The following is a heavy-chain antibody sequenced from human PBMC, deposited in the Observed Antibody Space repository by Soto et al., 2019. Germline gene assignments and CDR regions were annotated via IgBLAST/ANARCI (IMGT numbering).Heavy chain of an antibody. Sequence: GGSLRLSCAASGFTFSSYAMSWVRQAPGKGLEWVSAISGSGGSTYYADSVKGRFTISRDNSKNTLYLQMNGLRAEETAVYYCAKSPLDMAAFYYYYYMDVWGKGTTVTVSS. CDR1: GFTFSSYA. CDR3: AKSPLDMAAFYYYYYMDV. V-gene: IGHV3-23*01. D-gene: IGHD6-25*01. J-gene: IGHJ6*03. CDR2: ISGSGGST.